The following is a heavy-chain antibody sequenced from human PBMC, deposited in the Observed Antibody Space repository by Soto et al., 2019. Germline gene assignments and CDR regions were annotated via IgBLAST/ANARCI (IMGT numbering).Heavy chain of an antibody. J-gene: IGHJ6*02. Sequence: QLQLQESGPGLVKPSETLSLTCTVSGGSISSSSYYWGWIRQPPGKGLEWIGSIHYSGSTYYNPSLKSRVTISVDTSKIQFSLKLSSVTAADTAVYYCASQQLVHYYYGMDVWGQGTTVTVSS. CDR3: ASQQLVHYYYGMDV. D-gene: IGHD6-13*01. V-gene: IGHV4-39*01. CDR1: GGSISSSSYY. CDR2: IHYSGST.